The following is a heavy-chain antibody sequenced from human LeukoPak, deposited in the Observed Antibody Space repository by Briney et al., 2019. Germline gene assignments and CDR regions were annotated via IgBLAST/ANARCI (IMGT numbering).Heavy chain of an antibody. V-gene: IGHV3-21*01. CDR3: ARDSAGSSGLFDI. D-gene: IGHD6-25*01. J-gene: IGHJ3*02. Sequence: PGGSLRLSCAASGFTFNNYGMNWVRQAPGKGLEWVSSIISSSYIYYADSVKGRFTISRDNAKNSLYLQMNSLRAEDTAVYYCARDSAGSSGLFDIWGQGTMVTVSS. CDR1: GFTFNNYG. CDR2: IISSSYI.